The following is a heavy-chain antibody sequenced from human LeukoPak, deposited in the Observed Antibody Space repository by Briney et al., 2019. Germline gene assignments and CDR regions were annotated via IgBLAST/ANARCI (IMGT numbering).Heavy chain of an antibody. Sequence: SETLSLTCAVYGGSFTKHQWSWIRQPPGKGLEWIGAINDGGSTNYNPSLKSRVTISVDTSKNQFSLKLSSVTAADTAVYYCARARVAVNMVRGVIMGPYFDYWGQGSLVTVSS. V-gene: IGHV4-34*01. CDR2: INDGGST. J-gene: IGHJ4*02. CDR1: GGSFTKHQ. D-gene: IGHD3-10*01. CDR3: ARARVAVNMVRGVIMGPYFDY.